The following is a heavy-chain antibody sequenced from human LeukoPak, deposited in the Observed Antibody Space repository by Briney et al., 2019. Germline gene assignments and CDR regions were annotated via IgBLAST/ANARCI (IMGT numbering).Heavy chain of an antibody. D-gene: IGHD3-10*01. CDR2: ISSSSSYI. Sequence: GGSQRLSCAASGFTFSSYSMNWVRQAPGKGLEWVSSISSSSSYIYYADSVKGRFTISRDNAKNSLYLQMNSLRAEDTAVYYCARDHPQTYYYGSGSYCSYWGQGTLVTVSS. V-gene: IGHV3-21*01. CDR1: GFTFSSYS. J-gene: IGHJ4*02. CDR3: ARDHPQTYYYGSGSYCSY.